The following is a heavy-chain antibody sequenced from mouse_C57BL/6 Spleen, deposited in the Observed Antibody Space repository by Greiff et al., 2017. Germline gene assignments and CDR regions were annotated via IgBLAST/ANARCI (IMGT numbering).Heavy chain of an antibody. J-gene: IGHJ2*01. CDR1: GFTFTDYY. Sequence: EVQGVESGGGLVQPGGSLSLSCAASGFTFTDYYMSWVRQPPGKALEWFGIIRNKANGYTTEYSASVKGRFTISRDNSQSILYLQMNALRAEDSSTYYCARYRVYLDYWGQGTTLTVSS. CDR3: ARYRVYLDY. V-gene: IGHV7-3*01. CDR2: IRNKANGYTT. D-gene: IGHD5-1-1*01.